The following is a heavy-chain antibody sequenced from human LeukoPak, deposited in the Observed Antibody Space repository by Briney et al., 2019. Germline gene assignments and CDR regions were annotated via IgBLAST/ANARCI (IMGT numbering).Heavy chain of an antibody. CDR3: ARSATQPFYYYYGMDV. V-gene: IGHV1-18*01. Sequence: ASVKVSCKASGYTFTSYAMNWVRQAPGQGLEWMGWISAYNGNTNYAQKLQGRVTMTTDTSTSTAYMELRSLRSDDTAVYYCARSATQPFYYYYGMDVWGQGTTVTVSS. D-gene: IGHD2-15*01. CDR1: GYTFTSYA. CDR2: ISAYNGNT. J-gene: IGHJ6*02.